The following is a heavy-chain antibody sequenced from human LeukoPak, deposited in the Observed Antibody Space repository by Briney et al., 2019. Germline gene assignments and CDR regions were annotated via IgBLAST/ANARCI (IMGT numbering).Heavy chain of an antibody. CDR1: GGSFSGYD. D-gene: IGHD6-19*01. J-gene: IGHJ6*03. CDR3: ARGRPEGSGWYRPYYYADV. V-gene: IGHV4-34*01. Sequence: SETLSLTCAVYGGSFSGYDWSWIRQPPGKGLEWSGEINNSGSTNYNPSLKSRITISVDTSKNQFSLKLSSVTAADTAVYYCARGRPEGSGWYRPYYYADVWGKGTTVTVSS. CDR2: INNSGST.